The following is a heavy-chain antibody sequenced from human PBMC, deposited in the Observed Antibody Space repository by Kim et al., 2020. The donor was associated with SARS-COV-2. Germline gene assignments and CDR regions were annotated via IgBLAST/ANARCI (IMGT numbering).Heavy chain of an antibody. V-gene: IGHV1-69*01. Sequence: KFQGRVTITADESTSTAYMELSSLRSEDTAVYYCAKNDYSNYYYYYGMDVWGQGTTVTVSS. D-gene: IGHD4-4*01. J-gene: IGHJ6*02. CDR3: AKNDYSNYYYYYGMDV.